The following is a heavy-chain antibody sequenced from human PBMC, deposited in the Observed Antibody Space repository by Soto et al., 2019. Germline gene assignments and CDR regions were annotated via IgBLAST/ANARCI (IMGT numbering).Heavy chain of an antibody. V-gene: IGHV3-30*18. CDR3: AKDTPAYDFWSGYYMRLYYYYGMDV. CDR2: ISYDGSNK. D-gene: IGHD3-3*01. J-gene: IGHJ6*02. CDR1: GFTFSSYG. Sequence: PGGSLRLSCAASGFTFSSYGMHWVRQAPGKGLEWVAVISYDGSNKYYADSVKGRFTISRDNSKNTLYLQMNSLRAEDTAVYYCAKDTPAYDFWSGYYMRLYYYYGMDVWGQGTTVTAP.